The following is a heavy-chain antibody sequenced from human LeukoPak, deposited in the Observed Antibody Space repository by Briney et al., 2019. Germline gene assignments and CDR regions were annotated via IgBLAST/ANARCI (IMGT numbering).Heavy chain of an antibody. CDR3: ARFLTGYSPFDY. V-gene: IGHV1-69*04. CDR1: GGTFSSYA. D-gene: IGHD3-9*01. CDR2: INPILGIA. Sequence: ASVKVSCKASGGTFSSYAISWVRQAPGQGLEWMGRINPILGIANYAQKFQGRVTITADKSTSTAYIELSSLRSEDTAVYYCARFLTGYSPFDYWGQGTLVTVSS. J-gene: IGHJ4*02.